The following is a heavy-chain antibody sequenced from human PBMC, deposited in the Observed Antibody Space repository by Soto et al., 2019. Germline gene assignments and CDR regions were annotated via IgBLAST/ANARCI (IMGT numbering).Heavy chain of an antibody. V-gene: IGHV3-53*02. J-gene: IGHJ4*02. CDR2: IYSGGST. D-gene: IGHD2-21*01. CDR1: GFTVSSNY. Sequence: EVQLVETGGGLIQPGGSLRLSCAASGFTVSSNYMSWVRQAPGKGLEWVSVIYSGGSTYYADSVKGRFTISRDNSKNTLYLKMNSLRAEDTAVYYCARDHCGGDCYDYWGQGTLVTVSS. CDR3: ARDHCGGDCYDY.